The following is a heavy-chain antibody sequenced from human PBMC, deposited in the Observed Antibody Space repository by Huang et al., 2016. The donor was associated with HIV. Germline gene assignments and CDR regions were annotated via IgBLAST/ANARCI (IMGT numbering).Heavy chain of an antibody. CDR1: IGSISGHY. V-gene: IGHV4-4*07. D-gene: IGHD4-4*01. J-gene: IGHJ6*02. CDR3: ARDHLQGDYYYGMDV. Sequence: QEQLQESGPGLVKPSEILSLTCSVSIGSISGHYWSWIRQPAGKGLEWIGRIYASGNSDYNPSLRSRVIMSIDKSKNQFSLKLSSVTAADTAVYYCARDHLQGDYYYGMDVWGQGTTVTVSS. CDR2: IYASGNS.